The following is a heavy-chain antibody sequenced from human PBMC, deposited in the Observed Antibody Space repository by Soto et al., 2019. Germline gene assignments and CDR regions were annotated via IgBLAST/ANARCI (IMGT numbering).Heavy chain of an antibody. D-gene: IGHD3-16*01. CDR1: GFTFSSYA. CDR3: ARAQFTGYYYYGMDV. J-gene: IGHJ6*02. CDR2: ISYDGSNK. Sequence: QVQLVESGGGVVQPGRSLRLSCAASGFTFSSYAMHWVRQAPGKGLEWVAVISYDGSNKYYADSVKGRFTISRDNSKNTLYLQMNSLRAEDTAVYYCARAQFTGYYYYGMDVWGQGTTVTVSS. V-gene: IGHV3-30-3*01.